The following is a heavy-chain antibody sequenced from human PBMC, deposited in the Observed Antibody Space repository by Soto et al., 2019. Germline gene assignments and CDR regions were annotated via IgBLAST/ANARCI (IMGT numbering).Heavy chain of an antibody. V-gene: IGHV1-18*01. CDR1: GYTFTSYG. CDR2: ISAYNGNT. J-gene: IGHJ4*02. CDR3: ARVYSGYHNKHDYFVY. D-gene: IGHD1-26*01. Sequence: ASVKVSCKASGYTFTSYGISWVRQAPGQGLEWMGWISAYNGNTNYAQKLQGRVTMTTDTSTSTAYMELRSLRSDDTAVYYCARVYSGYHNKHDYFVYRGQGILVNLSS.